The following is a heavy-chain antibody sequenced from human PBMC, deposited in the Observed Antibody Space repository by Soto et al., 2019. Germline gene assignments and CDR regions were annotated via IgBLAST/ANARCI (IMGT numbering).Heavy chain of an antibody. Sequence: QVQRQESGPGLVKPSQTLSLTCTVSGGSISSGGYYWSWIRQHPGKGLEWIGYIYYSGSTYYNPCLKSRVTISVDTSKNQFSLKLSSVTAADTAVYYCARVEERGSYDYVWGSYRLNWFDPWGQGTLVTVSS. D-gene: IGHD3-16*02. J-gene: IGHJ5*02. CDR2: IYYSGST. CDR3: ARVEERGSYDYVWGSYRLNWFDP. CDR1: GGSISSGGYY. V-gene: IGHV4-31*03.